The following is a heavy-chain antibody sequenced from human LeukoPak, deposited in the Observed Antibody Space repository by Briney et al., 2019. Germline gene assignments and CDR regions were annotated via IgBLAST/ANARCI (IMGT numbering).Heavy chain of an antibody. V-gene: IGHV3-33*01. J-gene: IGHJ3*02. D-gene: IGHD3-10*01. CDR1: GFSFDTYA. CDR3: ARAITMVRGVSDAFDI. CDR2: IWHDGSHK. Sequence: GGSLRLSCAASGFSFDTYAMHWVRQAPGQGLEWVALIWHDGSHKFYSNSVRGQFTISRDNSKNTVYLQMNNLRPDDTAVYYCARAITMVRGVSDAFDIWGQGTMVTVSS.